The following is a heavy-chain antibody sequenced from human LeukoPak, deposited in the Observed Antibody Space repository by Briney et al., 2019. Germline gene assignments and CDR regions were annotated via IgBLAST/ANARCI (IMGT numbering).Heavy chain of an antibody. J-gene: IGHJ4*02. Sequence: SVKLSCKASGGTLSSYAISWVRQAPRHGLEWVGGIIPIFGTANYAQKFQGRVTITTDESTSTAYMELSSLRSEDTAVYYCALTYYYDSSRYYPDYWGQGTLVTVSS. V-gene: IGHV1-69*05. CDR1: GGTLSSYA. D-gene: IGHD3-22*01. CDR2: IIPIFGTA. CDR3: ALTYYYDSSRYYPDY.